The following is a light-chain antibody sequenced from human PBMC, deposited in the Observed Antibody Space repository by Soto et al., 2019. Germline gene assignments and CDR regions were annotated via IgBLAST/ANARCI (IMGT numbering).Light chain of an antibody. CDR1: QSVNSN. CDR2: GAS. V-gene: IGKV3-15*01. J-gene: IGKJ5*01. CDR3: QQYNNWPPIT. Sequence: ETVMTPSTATLSVSPGERATLSCWASQSVNSNLAWYQQKLGQAPRVLIYGASTRATGIPARFSGSGSGTEFTLTISSLQSEDFAVYYCQQYNNWPPITFGQGTRLEI.